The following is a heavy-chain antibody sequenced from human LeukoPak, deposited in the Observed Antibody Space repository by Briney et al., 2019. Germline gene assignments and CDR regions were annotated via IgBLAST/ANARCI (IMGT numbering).Heavy chain of an antibody. J-gene: IGHJ3*02. Sequence: GESLKISCKGSGYSFTNYWINWVRQAPGKGLEWVSSIHSSSGSIYYADSLKGRFTISRDNAKNSLYLQMNSLRAEDTAVYYCARDLAWDAFDIWGQGTMVTVSS. V-gene: IGHV3-21*01. CDR2: IHSSSGSI. CDR3: ARDLAWDAFDI. CDR1: GYSFTNYW.